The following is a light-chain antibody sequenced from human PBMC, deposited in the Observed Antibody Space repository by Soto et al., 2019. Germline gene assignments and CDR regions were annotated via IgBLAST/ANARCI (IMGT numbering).Light chain of an antibody. V-gene: IGLV2-14*01. CDR2: EVT. CDR3: SSYTSVTTFVV. CDR1: SSDIGRYNF. Sequence: QSVLTQPASVSGSPGQSITISCTGTSSDIGRYNFVSWYQQHPGKAPKLLVYEVTNRPSGVSNRFSGSKSGNTASLTIFGLQPEDEADYYCSSYTSVTTFVVFGTGTKLTVL. J-gene: IGLJ1*01.